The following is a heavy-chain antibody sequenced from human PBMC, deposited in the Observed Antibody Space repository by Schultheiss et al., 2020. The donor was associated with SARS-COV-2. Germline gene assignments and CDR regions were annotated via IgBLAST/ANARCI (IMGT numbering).Heavy chain of an antibody. Sequence: SQTLSLTCAVYGGSFSGYYWSWIRQPPGKGLEWIGSIYYSGSTYYNPSLKSRVTISVDTSKNQFSLKLSSVTAADTAVYYCARPVVEGATRGPWFDPWGQGTLVTVSS. CDR3: ARPVVEGATRGPWFDP. V-gene: IGHV4-34*01. CDR2: IYYSGST. J-gene: IGHJ5*02. CDR1: GGSFSGYY. D-gene: IGHD1-26*01.